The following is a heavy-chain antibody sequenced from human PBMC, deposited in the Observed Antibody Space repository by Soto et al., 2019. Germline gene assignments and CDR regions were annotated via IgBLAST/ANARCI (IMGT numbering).Heavy chain of an antibody. CDR2: IRSGGNT. Sequence: PGGSLRLSCAASGFTVSTDWMYWVRQAPGKGLEWVSVIRSGGNTYYRDSVEGRFTISRDNSKNMVYLQMNSLRAEDTAIYYCARENYYYGMDVWGQGTTVTVSS. V-gene: IGHV3-66*01. CDR1: GFTVSTDW. J-gene: IGHJ6*02. CDR3: ARENYYYGMDV.